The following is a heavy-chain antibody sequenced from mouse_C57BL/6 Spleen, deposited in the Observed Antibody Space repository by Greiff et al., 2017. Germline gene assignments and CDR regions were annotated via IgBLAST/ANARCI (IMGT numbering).Heavy chain of an antibody. CDR2: IHPSDSDT. CDR1: GYTFTSYW. D-gene: IGHD2-4*01. J-gene: IGHJ2*01. Sequence: QVHVKQPGAELVKPGASVKVSCKASGYTFTSYWMHWVKQRPGQGLEWIGRIHPSDSDTNYNQKFKGKATLTVDKSSSTAYMQLNSLTSEDSAVYYCSEGYDYDYWGQGTTLTVSS. V-gene: IGHV1-74*01. CDR3: SEGYDYDY.